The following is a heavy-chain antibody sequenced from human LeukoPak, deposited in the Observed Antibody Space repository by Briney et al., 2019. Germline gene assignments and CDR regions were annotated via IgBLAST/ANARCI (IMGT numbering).Heavy chain of an antibody. Sequence: SGGSLRLSCAAPGFTFSSYEMNWVRQAPGKGLEWGSYISSSGSTIYYADSVKGRFTISRDNAKNSLYLQMNSLRAEDTAVYYCASPGSIAVAGTAFDYWGQGTLVTVSS. J-gene: IGHJ4*02. D-gene: IGHD6-19*01. CDR2: ISSSGSTI. V-gene: IGHV3-48*03. CDR1: GFTFSSYE. CDR3: ASPGSIAVAGTAFDY.